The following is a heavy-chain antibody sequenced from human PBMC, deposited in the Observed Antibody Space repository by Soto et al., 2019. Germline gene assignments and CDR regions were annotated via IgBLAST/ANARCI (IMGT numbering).Heavy chain of an antibody. V-gene: IGHV3-7*01. CDR3: ARVGQQLPHMYNWFDP. J-gene: IGHJ5*02. CDR2: IKPDGSEK. Sequence: EVQLVESGGGLVQPGGSLRLSCAASGFTFRNFWMSWVRQAPGKGLEWVANIKPDGSEKKYVDSVKGRFTISRDNAKNSRYLQMNSLRDDDTAVYYCARVGQQLPHMYNWFDPWGQGTLLIVSS. D-gene: IGHD4-4*01. CDR1: GFTFRNFW.